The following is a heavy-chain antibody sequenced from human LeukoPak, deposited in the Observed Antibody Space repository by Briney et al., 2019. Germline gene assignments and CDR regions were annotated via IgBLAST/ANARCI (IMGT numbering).Heavy chain of an antibody. D-gene: IGHD6-13*01. J-gene: IGHJ4*02. Sequence: ASVKASCKVSGYTLTELSMHWVRQAPGKGLEWMGGFDPEDGETIYAQKFQGRVTMTEDTSTDTAYMELSSLRSEDTAVYYCATDPLNAAGYSSHRFDYWGQGTLVTVSS. CDR3: ATDPLNAAGYSSHRFDY. CDR1: GYTLTELS. CDR2: FDPEDGET. V-gene: IGHV1-24*01.